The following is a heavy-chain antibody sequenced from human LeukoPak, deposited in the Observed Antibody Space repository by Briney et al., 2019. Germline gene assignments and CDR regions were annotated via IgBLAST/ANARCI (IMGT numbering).Heavy chain of an antibody. CDR2: IWYDGSNK. D-gene: IGHD6-13*01. CDR3: AGDHSSSWYVYYYYGMDV. CDR1: GFTFSSYG. J-gene: IGHJ6*02. V-gene: IGHV3-33*01. Sequence: PGGSLRLSCAASGFTFSSYGMHWVRQAPGKGLEWVAVIWYDGSNKYYADSVKGRFTISRDNSKNTLYLQMNSLRAEDTAVYYCAGDHSSSWYVYYYYGMDVWGQGTTVTVSS.